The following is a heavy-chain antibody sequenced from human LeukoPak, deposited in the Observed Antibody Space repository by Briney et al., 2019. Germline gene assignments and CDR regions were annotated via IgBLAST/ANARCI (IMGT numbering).Heavy chain of an antibody. J-gene: IGHJ4*02. V-gene: IGHV4-4*07. CDR2: IYTSGST. CDR1: GGSISSYY. Sequence: SETLSLTCTVSGGSISSYYWSWIRQPAGKGLEWIGRIYTSGSTNYNPSLKSRVTMSVDTSKNQFSLKLSSVTAADTAVYYCARQTLDYYGSGSPVYYFDYWGQGTLVTVSS. CDR3: ARQTLDYYGSGSPVYYFDY. D-gene: IGHD3-10*01.